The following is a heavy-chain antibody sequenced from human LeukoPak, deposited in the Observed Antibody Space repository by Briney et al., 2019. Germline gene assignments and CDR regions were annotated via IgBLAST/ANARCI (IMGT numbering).Heavy chain of an antibody. CDR3: ARNPSSGWYPAKNWFDP. CDR2: IYYSGST. J-gene: IGHJ5*02. CDR1: GGSISSYY. D-gene: IGHD6-19*01. Sequence: SETLSLTCTVSGGSISSYYWSWIRQPPGKGLEWIGYIYYSGSTNYNPSLKSRVTISVDTSKNQFSLKLSSVTAADTAVYYCARNPSSGWYPAKNWFDPWGQGTLVTVSS. V-gene: IGHV4-59*01.